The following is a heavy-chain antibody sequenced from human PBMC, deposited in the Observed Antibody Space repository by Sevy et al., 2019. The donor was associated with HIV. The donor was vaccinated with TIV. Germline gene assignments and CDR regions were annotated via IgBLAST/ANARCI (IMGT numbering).Heavy chain of an antibody. CDR3: ASQYDFWSGYYLDAFDI. V-gene: IGHV3-11*06. D-gene: IGHD3-3*01. J-gene: IGHJ3*02. Sequence: GGSLRLSCAASGFTFSDYYMSWIRQAPGKGLEWVSYISSSSSYTNYADSVKGRFTIARDNAKNSPYLQMNSLSAEDTAVYYCASQYDFWSGYYLDAFDIWGQGTMVTVSS. CDR2: ISSSSSYT. CDR1: GFTFSDYY.